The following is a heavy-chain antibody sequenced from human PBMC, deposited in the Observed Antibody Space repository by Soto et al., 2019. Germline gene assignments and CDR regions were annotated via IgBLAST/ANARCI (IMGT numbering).Heavy chain of an antibody. J-gene: IGHJ3*02. CDR2: ISGSGGST. D-gene: IGHD6-19*01. CDR3: ATAPPVASIAVAGVNDAFDI. V-gene: IGHV3-23*01. Sequence: GGSLRLSCAASGFTFSSYAMSWVRQAPGKGLEWVSAISGSGGSTYYADSVKGRFTISRDNSKNTLYLQMNSLRAEDTAVYYCATAPPVASIAVAGVNDAFDIWGQGTMVTVSS. CDR1: GFTFSSYA.